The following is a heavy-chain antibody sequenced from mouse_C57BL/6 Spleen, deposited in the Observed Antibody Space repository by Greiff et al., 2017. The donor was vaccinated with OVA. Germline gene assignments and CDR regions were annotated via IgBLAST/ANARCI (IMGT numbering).Heavy chain of an antibody. J-gene: IGHJ3*01. Sequence: VQLKESGAELVKPGASVKLSCTASGFNIKDYYMHWVKQRTEQGLAWIGRIDPEDGETKYAPQFQGKATITADTSSNTASLQLSSVTSEDNAVDDCARWYGCYPWFDYWGQGTLVTVSA. CDR3: ARWYGCYPWFDY. V-gene: IGHV14-2*01. CDR1: GFNIKDYY. CDR2: IDPEDGET. D-gene: IGHD2-3*01.